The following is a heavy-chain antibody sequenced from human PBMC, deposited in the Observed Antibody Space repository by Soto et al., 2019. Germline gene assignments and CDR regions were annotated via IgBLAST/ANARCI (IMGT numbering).Heavy chain of an antibody. Sequence: QVQLQQWGAGLLKPSETLSLTCAVYGGSFSGYYWSWIRQPPGKGLEWIGEINHSGSTNYNPSLKSRVTISVDTSKNQFSPKLSSVTAADTAVYYCARAVAGSIDYWGQGTLVTVSS. CDR1: GGSFSGYY. CDR3: ARAVAGSIDY. D-gene: IGHD6-19*01. CDR2: INHSGST. V-gene: IGHV4-34*01. J-gene: IGHJ4*02.